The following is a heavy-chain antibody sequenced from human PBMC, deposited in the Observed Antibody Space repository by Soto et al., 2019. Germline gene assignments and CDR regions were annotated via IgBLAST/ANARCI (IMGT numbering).Heavy chain of an antibody. J-gene: IGHJ4*02. CDR2: INYSGKT. CDR1: GGSISSSDYY. Sequence: SETLSLTCTVSGGSISSSDYYWAWIRQAPAKGPEWIGYINYSGKTYYTPSLKSRVTISVDTSKNQFSLKLSSVTAADTAVYYCARGNDYGDYYFDYWGQGTLVTVSS. CDR3: ARGNDYGDYYFDY. D-gene: IGHD4-17*01. V-gene: IGHV4-39*07.